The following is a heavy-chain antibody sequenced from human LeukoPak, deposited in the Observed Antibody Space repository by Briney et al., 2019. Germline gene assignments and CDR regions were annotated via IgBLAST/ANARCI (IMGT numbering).Heavy chain of an antibody. Sequence: GGSLRLSCAASGFTFSSYSMNWVRQAPGKGLEWVSSISSSSSYIYYADSVKGRFTISRDNAKNSLYLQMNSLRAEDTAVYYCASTVTTRAPFDYWCQGTLVTVSS. CDR3: ASTVTTRAPFDY. CDR2: ISSSSSYI. V-gene: IGHV3-21*01. J-gene: IGHJ4*02. CDR1: GFTFSSYS. D-gene: IGHD4-11*01.